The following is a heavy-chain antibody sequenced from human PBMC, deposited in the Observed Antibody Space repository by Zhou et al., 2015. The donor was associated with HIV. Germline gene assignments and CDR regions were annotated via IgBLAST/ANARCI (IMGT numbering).Heavy chain of an antibody. CDR3: AKVEWAAGKLWWYFDL. CDR2: ISWNSGSI. J-gene: IGHJ2*01. CDR1: GFXFDDYA. D-gene: IGHD6-13*01. V-gene: IGHV3-9*01. Sequence: EVQLVESGGGLVQPGRSLRLSCAASGFXFDDYAMHWVRQAPGKGLEWVSGISWNSGSIGYADSVKGRFTISRDNAKNSLYLQMNSLRAEDTALYYCAKVEWAAGKLWWYFDLWGRGTLVTVSS.